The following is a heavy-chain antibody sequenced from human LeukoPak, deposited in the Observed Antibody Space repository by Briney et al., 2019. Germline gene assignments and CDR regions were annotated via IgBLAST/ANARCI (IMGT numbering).Heavy chain of an antibody. D-gene: IGHD3-9*01. J-gene: IGHJ4*02. CDR1: GFTFSSYA. V-gene: IGHV3-23*01. CDR2: IGASGGST. CDR3: AKAEGYDILTGLDY. Sequence: GGSLRLSCATSGFTFSSYAMSWVRQAPGKGLEWVSGIGASGGSTYYADSVKGRFTISRDNSKNTLYLQMNSLRAEDTAVYYCAKAEGYDILTGLDYWGQGTLVAVSS.